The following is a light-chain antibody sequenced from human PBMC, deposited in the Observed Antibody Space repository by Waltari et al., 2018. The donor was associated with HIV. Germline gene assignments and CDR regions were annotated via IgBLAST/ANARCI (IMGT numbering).Light chain of an antibody. V-gene: IGKV3-15*01. J-gene: IGKJ1*01. CDR2: GAS. CDR1: QSVSSD. Sequence: IVMTQSPATLSVSPGERATPHCRASQSVSSDLAWYQQKPGQAPRLLSYGASTRATGIPARFSGSGSGTEFTLTISSLQSEDFAVYYCQQYNNWPPWTFGQGTKVEIK. CDR3: QQYNNWPPWT.